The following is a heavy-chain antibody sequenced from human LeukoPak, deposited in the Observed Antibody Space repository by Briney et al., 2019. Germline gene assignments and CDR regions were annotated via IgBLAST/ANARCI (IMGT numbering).Heavy chain of an antibody. CDR3: ANYGDYFDY. D-gene: IGHD4-17*01. J-gene: IGHJ4*02. Sequence: GGSLRLSCAASGFTFNTYTMNWVRQAPGKGLEWVSYISGSSGIIDYADSVRGRFTISRDNAKNSLYLQMNSLRAEDTAVYYCANYGDYFDYWGQGTLVTASS. CDR1: GFTFNTYT. CDR2: ISGSSGII. V-gene: IGHV3-48*01.